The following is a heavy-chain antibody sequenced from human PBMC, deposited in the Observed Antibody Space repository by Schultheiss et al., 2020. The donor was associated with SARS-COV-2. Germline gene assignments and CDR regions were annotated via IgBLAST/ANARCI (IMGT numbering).Heavy chain of an antibody. J-gene: IGHJ6*02. CDR3: AKALKTVTLPYGMDV. V-gene: IGHV3-11*05. CDR1: GFTFSDYY. D-gene: IGHD4-17*01. CDR2: ISSSSSYT. Sequence: GGSLRLSCAASGFTFSDYYMSWIRQAPGKGLEWVSYISSSSSYTNYADSVKGRFTISRDNAKNSLYLQMNSLRAEDTAVYYCAKALKTVTLPYGMDVWGQGTTVTVSS.